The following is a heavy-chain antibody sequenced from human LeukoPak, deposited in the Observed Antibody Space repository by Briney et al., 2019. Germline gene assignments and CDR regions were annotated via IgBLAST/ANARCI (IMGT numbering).Heavy chain of an antibody. CDR2: IYYSGST. V-gene: IGHV4-59*01. CDR1: GGSISSYF. Sequence: SETLSLTCTVSGGSISSYFWSWVRQPPGKGLEWIGYIYYSGSTNYNPSLKSRVTISIDTSKNQFSLKLASVTTADTAVYYCARDRWLGYWGQGTLVTVSS. J-gene: IGHJ4*02. CDR3: ARDRWLGY. D-gene: IGHD5-12*01.